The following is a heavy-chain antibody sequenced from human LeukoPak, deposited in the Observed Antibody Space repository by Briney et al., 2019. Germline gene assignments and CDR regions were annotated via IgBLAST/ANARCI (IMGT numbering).Heavy chain of an antibody. CDR3: AELGITMIGGV. J-gene: IGHJ6*04. Sequence: GGSLRLSCAASGFTVSSNYMSWVRQAPGKGLERVSSISSSGSYIYYADSVKGRFTVSRDNAKNSLYLQMNSLRAEDTAVYYCAELGITMIGGVWGKGTTVTISS. D-gene: IGHD3-10*02. CDR1: GFTVSSNY. CDR2: ISSSGSYI. V-gene: IGHV3-21*01.